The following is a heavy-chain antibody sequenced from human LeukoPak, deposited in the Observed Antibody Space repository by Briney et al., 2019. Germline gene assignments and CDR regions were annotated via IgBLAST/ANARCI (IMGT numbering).Heavy chain of an antibody. CDR2: IIPILGIA. Sequence: SVKVSCKASGYTFTSYDINWVRQAPGQGLEWMGRIIPILGIANYAQKFQGRVTITADKSTSTAYMELSSLRSEDTAVYYCARPASNYGSGSYYHYGMDVWGQGTTVTVSS. V-gene: IGHV1-69*04. CDR1: GYTFTSYD. J-gene: IGHJ6*02. D-gene: IGHD3-10*01. CDR3: ARPASNYGSGSYYHYGMDV.